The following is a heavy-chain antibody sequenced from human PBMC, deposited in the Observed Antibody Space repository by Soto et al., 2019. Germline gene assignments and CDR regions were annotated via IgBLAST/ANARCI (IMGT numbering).Heavy chain of an antibody. CDR2: ISYDGSNK. J-gene: IGHJ6*02. Sequence: QVQLVESGGGVVQPGRSLRLSCAASGFTFSSYAMHWVRQAPGKGLEWVAVISYDGSNKYYADSVKGRFTISRDNSKNTLYLQMNSLRAEDTAVYYCARDHVVVAATFRASYYGMDGCGQRTTVTVSS. V-gene: IGHV3-30-3*01. D-gene: IGHD2-15*01. CDR3: ARDHVVVAATFRASYYGMDG. CDR1: GFTFSSYA.